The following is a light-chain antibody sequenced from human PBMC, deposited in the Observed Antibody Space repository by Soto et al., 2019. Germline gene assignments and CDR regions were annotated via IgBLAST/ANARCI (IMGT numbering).Light chain of an antibody. J-gene: IGKJ5*01. Sequence: DFQIPQSPYNLSASCGDRATLTFRASQSINSWLAWYQHKPGKAPKLLIYDASNLETGVPSRFSGSGSGTDFTFTISSLQPEDIATYYCQQYDILPITFGQGTRLEIK. CDR2: DAS. CDR1: QSINSW. V-gene: IGKV1-33*01. CDR3: QQYDILPIT.